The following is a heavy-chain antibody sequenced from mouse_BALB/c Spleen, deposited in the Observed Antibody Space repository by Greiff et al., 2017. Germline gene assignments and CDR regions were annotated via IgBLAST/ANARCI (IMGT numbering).Heavy chain of an antibody. CDR2: INPYNDGT. V-gene: IGHV1-14*01. J-gene: IGHJ4*01. CDR3: ARWDDYDGAFYAMDY. CDR1: GYTFTSYV. D-gene: IGHD2-4*01. Sequence: EVQLQQSGPELVKPGASVKMSCKASGYTFTSYVMHWVQQKPGQGLEWIGYINPYNDGTKYNEKFKGKATLTSDKSSSTAYMELSSLTSEDSEVYYCARWDDYDGAFYAMDYWGQGTSVTVSS.